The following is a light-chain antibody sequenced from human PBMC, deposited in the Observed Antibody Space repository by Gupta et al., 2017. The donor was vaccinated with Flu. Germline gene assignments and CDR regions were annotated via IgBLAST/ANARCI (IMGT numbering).Light chain of an antibody. CDR1: SSDIETYDL. CDR3: SSYAGNRWV. Sequence: QPALPPHAPVAASPAQSITMSSSGTSSDIETYDLVYWYQQQPGQAPNLIIDHVTERPLAVSDRFSGSKSGMTASLTMSELEADDDGDYYGSSYAGNRWVFGGGTQLTVL. V-gene: IGLV2-23*02. J-gene: IGLJ3*02. CDR2: HVT.